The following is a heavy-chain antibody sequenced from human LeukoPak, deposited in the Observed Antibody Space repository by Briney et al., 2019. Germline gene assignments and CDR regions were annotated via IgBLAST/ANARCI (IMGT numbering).Heavy chain of an antibody. CDR3: ARFGSVVVPAAMRGRAFDI. CDR2: ISYDGSNK. Sequence: PGRSLRLSCAASGFTFSSYAMHWVRQAPGKGLEWVAVISYDGSNKYYADSVKGRFTISRDNSKNTLYLQMNSLRAEDTAVYYCARFGSVVVPAAMRGRAFDIGGQGTMVTVSS. J-gene: IGHJ3*02. V-gene: IGHV3-30*04. D-gene: IGHD2-2*01. CDR1: GFTFSSYA.